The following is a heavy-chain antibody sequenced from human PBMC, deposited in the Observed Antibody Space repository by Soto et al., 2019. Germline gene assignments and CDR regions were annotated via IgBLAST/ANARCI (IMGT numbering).Heavy chain of an antibody. CDR2: ISYDGSNK. CDR3: ARHPERIAEIGWFDP. D-gene: IGHD6-13*01. V-gene: IGHV3-30*03. J-gene: IGHJ5*02. CDR1: GFTFSSYG. Sequence: GGSLRLSCAASGFTFSSYGMHWVRQAPGKGLEWVAVISYDGSNKYYADSVKGRFTISRDNSKNTLYLQMNSLRAEDTAVYYCARHPERIAEIGWFDPWGQGTLVTVSS.